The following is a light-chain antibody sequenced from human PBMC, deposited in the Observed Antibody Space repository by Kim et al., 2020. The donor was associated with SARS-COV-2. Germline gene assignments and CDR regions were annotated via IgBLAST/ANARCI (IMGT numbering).Light chain of an antibody. CDR3: QQYNTWPLT. V-gene: IGKV3-15*01. CDR2: GAS. J-gene: IGKJ4*01. Sequence: PGEGATLSCRASQSVRTKLAWYQQRPGQSPRLLFYGASTRATGVPARFSGSGSGTEFTLTISSLQSGDFAVYYCQQYNTWPLTFGGGTKVDIK. CDR1: QSVRTK.